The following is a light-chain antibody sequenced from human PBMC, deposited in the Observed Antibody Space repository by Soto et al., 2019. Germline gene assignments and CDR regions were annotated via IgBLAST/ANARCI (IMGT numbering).Light chain of an antibody. CDR3: AAWDDSLSAYVV. CDR2: RNN. V-gene: IGLV1-47*01. Sequence: QSVLTQPPSASGTPGQRVTISCSGSSSNIGSNYVYWYQQFPGTAPKLLIYRNNQRPSGVPDRFSGSKSGTSASLAISGLRSEDEADYYCAAWDDSLSAYVVFGGGTQLTVL. CDR1: SSNIGSNY. J-gene: IGLJ2*01.